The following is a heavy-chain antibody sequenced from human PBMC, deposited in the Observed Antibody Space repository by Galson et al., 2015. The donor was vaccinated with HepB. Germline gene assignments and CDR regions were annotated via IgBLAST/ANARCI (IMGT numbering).Heavy chain of an antibody. CDR2: ISSSSSTI. Sequence: SLRLSCAASGFTFSSHSVNWIRQAPGKGLEWVSYISSSSSTIYYADSVKGRFTISRDNAKNSLYLQMNGLRVEDTAVYYCGRGRWLQAVDYWGQGTLVTVSS. CDR1: GFTFSSHS. D-gene: IGHD5-24*01. J-gene: IGHJ4*02. V-gene: IGHV3-48*01. CDR3: GRGRWLQAVDY.